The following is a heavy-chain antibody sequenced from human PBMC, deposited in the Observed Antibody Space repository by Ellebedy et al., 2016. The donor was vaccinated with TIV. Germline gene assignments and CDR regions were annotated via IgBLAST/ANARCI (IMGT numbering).Heavy chain of an antibody. D-gene: IGHD2-15*01. Sequence: MPSETLSLTCTVSGASVSGGSYSWNWIRQTPGKGLEWIGYIYSSVNTNYNPSLESRATISIDPSKTHFSLRLSSVTAADTAVYYCARAPRTFSAAATYYYHAMDVWGQGITATVSS. CDR2: IYSSVNT. CDR3: ARAPRTFSAAATYYYHAMDV. J-gene: IGHJ6*02. CDR1: GASVSGGSYS. V-gene: IGHV4-61*03.